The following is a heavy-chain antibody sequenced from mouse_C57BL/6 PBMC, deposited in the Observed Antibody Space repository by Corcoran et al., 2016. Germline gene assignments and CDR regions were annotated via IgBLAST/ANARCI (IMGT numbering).Heavy chain of an antibody. D-gene: IGHD1-1*01. V-gene: IGHV1-75*01. CDR1: GYTLTDYY. J-gene: IGHJ4*01. CDR3: ARGGTVVGAMDY. CDR2: IFPGSGST. Sequence: QVQLQQSGPELVKPGASVKISCKASGYTLTDYYINWVKKRRGQGLEWIGWIFPGSGSTYYNEKFKGKATLTVDKSSSTAYMLLSSLTSEDSAVYFCARGGTVVGAMDYWGQGTSVTVSS.